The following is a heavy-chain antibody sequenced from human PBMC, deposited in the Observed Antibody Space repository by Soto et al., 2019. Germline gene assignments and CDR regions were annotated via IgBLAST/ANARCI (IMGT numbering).Heavy chain of an antibody. CDR2: IYRTGST. J-gene: IGHJ4*02. D-gene: IGHD1-7*01. Sequence: SETLSLTCSVSGGSFTSNNWWTWFRQPPGQGLEWIGEIYRTGSTNYNPSLKSRVTISLDKSENQFSLKVTSLTAADTAVYYCASRDPGTSVDYWGQGTLVTFSS. CDR1: GGSFTSNNW. CDR3: ASRDPGTSVDY. V-gene: IGHV4-4*02.